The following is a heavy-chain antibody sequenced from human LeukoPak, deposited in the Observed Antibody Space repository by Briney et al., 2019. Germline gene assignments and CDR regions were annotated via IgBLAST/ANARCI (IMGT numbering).Heavy chain of an antibody. CDR1: GGSISSSSYY. Sequence: SGTLSLTCTVSGGSISSSSYYWGWIRQPPGKGLEWIGSIYYSGSTYYNPSLKSRVTISVDTSKNQFSLKLSSVTAADTAVYYCARVRDGYKLDYWGQGTLVTVSS. CDR3: ARVRDGYKLDY. CDR2: IYYSGST. J-gene: IGHJ4*02. V-gene: IGHV4-39*07. D-gene: IGHD5-24*01.